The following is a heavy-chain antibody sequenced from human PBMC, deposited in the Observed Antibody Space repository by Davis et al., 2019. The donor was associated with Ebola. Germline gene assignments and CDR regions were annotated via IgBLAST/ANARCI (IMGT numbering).Heavy chain of an antibody. J-gene: IGHJ5*02. CDR1: EFTFNIYA. Sequence: GSLRLSCAASEFTFNIYAMSWVRQAPGKGLEWVSSVSGSGGHTYDTESVKGRFTISRDNSKNTLYLQMHSLRGEDTAVYFCAKGLFCSSITCHEGGWFGPWGQGTLVTVSS. D-gene: IGHD2-2*01. CDR2: VSGSGGHT. CDR3: AKGLFCSSITCHEGGWFGP. V-gene: IGHV3-23*01.